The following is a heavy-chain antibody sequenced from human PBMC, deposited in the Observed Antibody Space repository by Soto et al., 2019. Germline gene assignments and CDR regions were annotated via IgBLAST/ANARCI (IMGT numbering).Heavy chain of an antibody. CDR3: ARGGTTVGASPFAS. J-gene: IGHJ4*02. Sequence: QVQLVQSGPEVKKPGASVKVCCKTSGYSIISYDVSWVRQAPGQGLEWMGWISGYNGNTNYAQKFQDRVTMTIDTSTSSDYTEVRSLRSDDPALYYCARGGTTVGASPFASWGQGTLVPVSS. CDR2: ISGYNGNT. D-gene: IGHD1-26*01. V-gene: IGHV1-18*04. CDR1: GYSIISYD.